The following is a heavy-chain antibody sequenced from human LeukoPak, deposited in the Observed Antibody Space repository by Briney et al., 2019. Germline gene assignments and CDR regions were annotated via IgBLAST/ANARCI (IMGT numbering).Heavy chain of an antibody. CDR3: ARDVPNIVVVPAALGY. Sequence: ASVKVSCKASGYTFTSYGISWVRQAPGQGLEWMGWISAYNGNTNYAQKLQGRVTMTTDTSTSTAYMELRSLRSDDTAVYYCARDVPNIVVVPAALGYWGQGTLVTVSS. CDR2: ISAYNGNT. CDR1: GYTFTSYG. J-gene: IGHJ4*02. D-gene: IGHD2-2*01. V-gene: IGHV1-18*01.